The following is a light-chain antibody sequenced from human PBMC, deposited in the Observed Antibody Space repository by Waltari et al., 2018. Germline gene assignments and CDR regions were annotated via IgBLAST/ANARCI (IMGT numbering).Light chain of an antibody. J-gene: IGLJ1*01. Sequence: SYELTQTPSVSVSPGQTARITCSGHELPRKYAYWFQQKSGQAPRLVIYEDTKRASGIPERFSGSRSGTVATVTITGAQVDDEADYYCYSSDSTGLRVFGGGTTVVVL. CDR2: EDT. CDR3: YSSDSTGLRV. CDR1: ELPRKY. V-gene: IGLV3-10*01.